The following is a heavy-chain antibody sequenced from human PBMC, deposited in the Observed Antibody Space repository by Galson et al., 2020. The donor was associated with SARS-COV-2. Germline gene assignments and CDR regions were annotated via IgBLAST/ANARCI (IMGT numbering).Heavy chain of an antibody. D-gene: IGHD3-22*01. CDR2: ISGSGGST. Sequence: GESLQISCAASGFTFSSYAMSWVRQAPGKGLEWVSAISGSGGSTYYADSVKGRFTISRDNSKNTLYLQMNSLRAEDTVVYYCAKDGGLVVITTWMSLWYGMDVWGQGTTVTVSS. J-gene: IGHJ6*02. CDR1: GFTFSSYA. CDR3: AKDGGLVVITTWMSLWYGMDV. V-gene: IGHV3-23*01.